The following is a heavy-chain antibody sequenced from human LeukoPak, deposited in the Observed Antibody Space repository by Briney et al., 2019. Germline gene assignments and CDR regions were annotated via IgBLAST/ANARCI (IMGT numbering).Heavy chain of an antibody. J-gene: IGHJ3*02. CDR1: GLTVSYNY. D-gene: IGHD3-22*01. Sequence: GGSLRLSCAVSGLTVSYNYMNWVRQAPGKGLEWVSVIYSGGSTYYADSVKGRFTISRDNSKNTLYLQMNSLRAEDTAVYYCAKDSSPYYYDSSGYPDAFDIWGQGTMVTVSS. CDR2: IYSGGST. CDR3: AKDSSPYYYDSSGYPDAFDI. V-gene: IGHV3-53*01.